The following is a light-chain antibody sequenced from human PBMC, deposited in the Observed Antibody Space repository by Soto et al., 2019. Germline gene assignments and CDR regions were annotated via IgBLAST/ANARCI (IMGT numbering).Light chain of an antibody. CDR3: QQCGSSPWT. Sequence: EIVLTQSPGTLSLSPGERAPLSCRASQSVSSYYLAWYQQKPGQAHRLLIYAASRRATGIQDRCSGGGSGTDFTLTISRLEPEDSAVYYCQQCGSSPWTFGQGTKVDIK. J-gene: IGKJ1*01. CDR2: AAS. CDR1: QSVSSYY. V-gene: IGKV3-20*01.